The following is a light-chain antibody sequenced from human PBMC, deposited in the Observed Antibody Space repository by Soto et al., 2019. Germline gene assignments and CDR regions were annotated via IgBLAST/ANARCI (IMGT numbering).Light chain of an antibody. V-gene: IGKV3-20*01. J-gene: IGKJ5*01. Sequence: DIVMTQSPATLSVAPGERVTFSCRASQGVSRKLAWYQHKPGQPPRLLMYAASSRASGIPDRFSGSGSGTDFTLTISRLEPEDFAVYYCQQSSSSPITFGQGTRLEIK. CDR2: AAS. CDR1: QGVSRK. CDR3: QQSSSSPIT.